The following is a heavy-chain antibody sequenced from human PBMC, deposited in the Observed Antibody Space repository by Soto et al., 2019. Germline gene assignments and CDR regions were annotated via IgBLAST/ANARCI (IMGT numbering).Heavy chain of an antibody. J-gene: IGHJ4*02. V-gene: IGHV3-23*01. Sequence: EVQLLESGGGLVQPGGSLRLSCAASGFTFSSYAMSWVRQAPGKGLEWVSSISGYGGSTYYADSVKGRFTISRDNSKNTLYLQMNSPRAEDTAVYYCAKDLELEVFTAEYLDHWGQGSLVTVSS. CDR1: GFTFSSYA. CDR3: AKDLELEVFTAEYLDH. CDR2: ISGYGGST. D-gene: IGHD1-1*01.